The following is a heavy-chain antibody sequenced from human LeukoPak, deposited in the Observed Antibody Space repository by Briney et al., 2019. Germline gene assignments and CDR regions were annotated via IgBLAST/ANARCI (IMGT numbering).Heavy chain of an antibody. CDR2: MSYDGSNE. D-gene: IGHD3-9*01. CDR1: GFTFSDYG. Sequence: GGSLRLSCAASGFTFSDYGIHWVRQAPSKGLEWVAGMSYDGSNEYFADSVKGRFTISRDNSKNTLYLQMNSLRAEDTAVYYCAKNLLRYFEGLMGVWGQGTTVTVSS. V-gene: IGHV3-30*18. J-gene: IGHJ6*02. CDR3: AKNLLRYFEGLMGV.